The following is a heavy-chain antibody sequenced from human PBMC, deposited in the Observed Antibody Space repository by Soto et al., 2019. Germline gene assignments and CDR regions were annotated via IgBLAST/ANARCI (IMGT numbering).Heavy chain of an antibody. CDR3: ARGRGEIQGP. CDR1: GWSFSDNY. V-gene: IGHV4-34*01. D-gene: IGHD3-16*01. CDR2: INHSGST. J-gene: IGHJ5*02. Sequence: XETLSLTCSVYGWSFSDNYWSWIRQPPGKGLEWLGEINHSGSTNHNPSLKSRVTILADTSKKQFSLKLSSVTAADTAVYYCARGRGEIQGPWGQGSLVTVSS.